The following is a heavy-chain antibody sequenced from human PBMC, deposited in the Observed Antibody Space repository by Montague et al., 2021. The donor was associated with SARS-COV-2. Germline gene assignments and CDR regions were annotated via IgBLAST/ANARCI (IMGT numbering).Heavy chain of an antibody. D-gene: IGHD3-10*01. Sequence: SETRSLTCTVSGGSISSYYWSWIRQPPGKGLEWIGEINHSGSTNYNPSLKSRVTISVDTSKNQFSLKLSSVTAADTAVYYCARVRYYGSGTSLGMDVWGQGTTVTVSS. CDR2: INHSGST. V-gene: IGHV4-34*01. CDR3: ARVRYYGSGTSLGMDV. CDR1: GGSISSYY. J-gene: IGHJ6*02.